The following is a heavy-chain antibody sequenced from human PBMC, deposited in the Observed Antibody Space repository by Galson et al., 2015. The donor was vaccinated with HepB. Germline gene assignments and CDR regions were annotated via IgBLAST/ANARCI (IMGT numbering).Heavy chain of an antibody. J-gene: IGHJ4*02. CDR1: GFTFGSQP. D-gene: IGHD2-8*01. CDR2: LNGAGEIT. CDR3: AKDSGVSLYVFDY. V-gene: IGHV3-23*01. Sequence: SLRLSCAASGFTFGSQPMSWVRQVPGKGLEWVSTLNGAGEITQYADAVRGRFTIARANSKNTLDMQMNSMRAEDTAVYYCAKDSGVSLYVFDYWGQGALVTVSS.